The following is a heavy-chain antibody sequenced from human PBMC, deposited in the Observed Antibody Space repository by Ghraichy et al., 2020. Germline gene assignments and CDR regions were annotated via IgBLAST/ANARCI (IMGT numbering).Heavy chain of an antibody. CDR1: GFTFSSYS. D-gene: IGHD3-9*01. J-gene: IGHJ3*02. V-gene: IGHV3-48*02. CDR2: ISSSSSTI. CDR3: ARDILTGYAWDAFDI. Sequence: GGSLRLSCAASGFTFSSYSMNWVRQAPGKGLEWVSYISSSSSTIYYADSVKGRFTISRDNAKNSLYLQMNSLRDEDTAVYYCARDILTGYAWDAFDIWGQGTMVTVSS.